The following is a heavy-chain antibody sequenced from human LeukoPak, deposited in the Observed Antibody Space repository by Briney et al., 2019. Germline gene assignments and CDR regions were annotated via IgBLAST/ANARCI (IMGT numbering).Heavy chain of an antibody. CDR1: GFTVSSNY. CDR2: IYSGGST. D-gene: IGHD2-21*02. Sequence: GGSLRLSCAASGFTVSSNYMSWVRQAPGKGLEWVSVIYSGGSTYYADSVKGRFTISRDNSKNTLYLQMNSLRAEDTAVYYCASSRERGDFRFDYWGQGTLVTVSS. CDR3: ASSRERGDFRFDY. V-gene: IGHV3-53*01. J-gene: IGHJ4*02.